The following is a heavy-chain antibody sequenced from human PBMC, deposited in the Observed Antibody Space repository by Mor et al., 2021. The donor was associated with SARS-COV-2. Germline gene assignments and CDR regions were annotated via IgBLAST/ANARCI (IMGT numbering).Heavy chain of an antibody. J-gene: IGHJ4*02. D-gene: IGHD3-16*01. CDR3: ARDFWENYQNY. V-gene: IGHV3-48*02. CDR2: ISYSSSNM. Sequence: GLEWVSYISYSSSNMYYADSVRGRFTISRDNAKDSLYLHMNCLRDEDTAVYYCARDFWENYQNYWGQ.